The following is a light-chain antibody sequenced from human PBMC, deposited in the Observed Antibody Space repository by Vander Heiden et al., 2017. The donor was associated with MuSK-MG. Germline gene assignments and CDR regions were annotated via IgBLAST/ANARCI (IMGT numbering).Light chain of an antibody. Sequence: EVVMTQSPATLSVSPRERVTLSCRASQPVDRNLAWYQETPGQAPRLVMFRASTRATGLPARFSGGGSGTDFTLTITSPQSEDSAIYYCQQENNCPITFGQGTRIEIK. V-gene: IGKV3-15*01. CDR2: RAS. J-gene: IGKJ5*01. CDR1: QPVDRN. CDR3: QQENNCPIT.